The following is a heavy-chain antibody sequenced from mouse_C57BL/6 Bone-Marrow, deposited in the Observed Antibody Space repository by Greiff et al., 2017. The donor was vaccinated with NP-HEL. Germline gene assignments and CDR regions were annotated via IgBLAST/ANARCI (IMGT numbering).Heavy chain of an antibody. CDR1: GYTFTSYD. CDR3: ARDYYGSSSAWFAY. D-gene: IGHD1-1*01. Sequence: QVQLKESGAELVKPGASVKLSCKASGYTFTSYDINWVKQRPGQGLEWIGWIYPRDGSTKYNEKFKGKATLTVDTSSSTAYMELHSLTSEDSAVYFCARDYYGSSSAWFAYWGQGTLVTVSA. V-gene: IGHV1-85*01. J-gene: IGHJ3*01. CDR2: IYPRDGST.